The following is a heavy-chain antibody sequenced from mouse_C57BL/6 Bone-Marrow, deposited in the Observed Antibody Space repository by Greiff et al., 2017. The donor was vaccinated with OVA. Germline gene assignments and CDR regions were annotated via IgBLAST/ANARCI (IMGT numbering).Heavy chain of an antibody. V-gene: IGHV3-6*01. CDR3: ARGNAGYSYYFDY. CDR1: GYSITSGYY. Sequence: DVQLQESGPGLVKPSQSLSLTCSVTGYSITSGYYWNWIRQFPGNKLEWMGYISYDGSNNYNPSLKNRISITRDTSKNQFFLKLNSVTTEDTATYYCARGNAGYSYYFDYWGQGTTLTVSS. D-gene: IGHD2-3*01. CDR2: ISYDGSN. J-gene: IGHJ2*01.